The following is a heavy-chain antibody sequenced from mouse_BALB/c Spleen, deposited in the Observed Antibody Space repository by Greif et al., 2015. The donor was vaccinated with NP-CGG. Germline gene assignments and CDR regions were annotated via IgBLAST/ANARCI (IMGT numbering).Heavy chain of an antibody. J-gene: IGHJ3*01. D-gene: IGHD2-1*01. V-gene: IGHV1S81*02. Sequence: QVQLQQSGAELVKPGASVKPSCKASGYTFTSYWMHWVKQRPGQGLEWIGEINPSNGRTNYNEKFKSKATLTVDKSSSTAYMQLGSLTPEDSAVYYCERSAEGYGNYAWFAYWGQGTLVTVSA. CDR2: INPSNGRT. CDR3: ERSAEGYGNYAWFAY. CDR1: GYTFTSYW.